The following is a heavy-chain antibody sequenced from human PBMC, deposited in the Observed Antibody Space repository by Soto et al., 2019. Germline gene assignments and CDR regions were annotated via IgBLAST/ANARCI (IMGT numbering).Heavy chain of an antibody. CDR3: ARAPIRFLEWLSSAHFDY. J-gene: IGHJ4*02. D-gene: IGHD3-3*01. V-gene: IGHV4-34*01. CDR2: INHSGST. Sequence: SETLSLTCAVYGGSFSGYYWSWIRQPPGKGLEWIGEINHSGSTNYNPSLKSRVTISVDTSKNQFSLKLSSVTAADTAVYYCARAPIRFLEWLSSAHFDYWGQGTMVTVSS. CDR1: GGSFSGYY.